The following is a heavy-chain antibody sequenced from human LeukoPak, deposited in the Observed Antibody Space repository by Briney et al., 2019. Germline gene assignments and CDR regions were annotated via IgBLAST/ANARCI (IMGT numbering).Heavy chain of an antibody. Sequence: GASVKVSCKASGYTFTSNYIHWVRQAPGQGLEWMGMIYPRDGSTSYAQKFQGRVTVTRDTSTSTVHMELSGLRSEDTAVYCRARDQEGFDYWGQGTLVTVSS. CDR2: IYPRDGST. CDR1: GYTFTSNY. J-gene: IGHJ4*02. V-gene: IGHV1-46*01. CDR3: ARDQEGFDY.